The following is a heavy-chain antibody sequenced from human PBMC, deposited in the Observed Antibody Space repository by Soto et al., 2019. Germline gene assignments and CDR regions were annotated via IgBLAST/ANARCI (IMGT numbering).Heavy chain of an antibody. CDR1: GGSISSSSYY. J-gene: IGHJ4*02. CDR2: IYYSGST. CDR3: ARHTPAISISDH. Sequence: QLQLQESGPGLVKPSETLSLTCTVSGGSISSSSYYWDSIRQPPGKGLEWIGSIYYSGSTYYNPSLKSRVTISVDTSKNQFSLQLSSVTAADTAVYYCARHTPAISISDHWGQGTLVTVSS. D-gene: IGHD2-15*01. V-gene: IGHV4-39*01.